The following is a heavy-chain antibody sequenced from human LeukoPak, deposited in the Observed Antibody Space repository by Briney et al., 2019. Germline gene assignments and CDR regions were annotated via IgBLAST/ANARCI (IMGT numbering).Heavy chain of an antibody. CDR3: AREPYYYDSSGYYYGAVDI. D-gene: IGHD3-22*01. V-gene: IGHV3-23*01. J-gene: IGHJ3*02. CDR1: GFTFSSYA. CDR2: ISGSGGST. Sequence: QPGGSLRLSCAASGFTFSSYAMSWVRQAPGKGLEWVSAISGSGGSTYYADSVKGRFTISRDNSKNTLYLQMNSLRAEDTAVYYCAREPYYYDSSGYYYGAVDIWGQGTMVTVSS.